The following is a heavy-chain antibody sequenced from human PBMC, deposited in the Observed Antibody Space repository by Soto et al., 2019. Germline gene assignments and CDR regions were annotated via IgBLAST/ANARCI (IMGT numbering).Heavy chain of an antibody. V-gene: IGHV4-59*01. J-gene: IGHJ5*02. Sequence: PSETLSLTCNVSGGAITSYYWTWIRQPPGKGLELIGHISYTGGTTSSPSFRSRVSMSIDTSKSQVFLRLSSVTAADTAVYYCARDLYQGLSWFDPWGQGTLVTVSS. CDR1: GGAITSYY. D-gene: IGHD3-16*02. CDR2: ISYTGGT. CDR3: ARDLYQGLSWFDP.